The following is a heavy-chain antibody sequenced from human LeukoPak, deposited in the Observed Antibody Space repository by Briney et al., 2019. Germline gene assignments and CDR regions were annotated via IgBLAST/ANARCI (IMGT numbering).Heavy chain of an antibody. CDR2: IYSGTNT. V-gene: IGHV3-53*01. D-gene: IGHD1-26*01. CDR1: GFTVSTNY. Sequence: PGGSLRLSCAASGFTVSTNYMSWVRQAPGKGLEWVSVIYSGTNTYYADSVKGRFTISRDNSKNTLYLQMNSLRAEDTAVYYCARDHDGSYNYWGQGTLVTVSS. J-gene: IGHJ4*02. CDR3: ARDHDGSYNY.